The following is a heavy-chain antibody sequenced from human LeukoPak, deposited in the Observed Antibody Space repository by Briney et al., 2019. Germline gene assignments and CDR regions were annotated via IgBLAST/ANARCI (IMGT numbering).Heavy chain of an antibody. CDR2: IKQDGSEK. J-gene: IGHJ4*02. CDR1: GFTFSGSA. CDR3: ARVSLLGDYAEYFDY. Sequence: GGSLRLSCAASGFTFSGSAMHWVRQAPGKGLEWVANIKQDGSEKYYVDSVKGRFTISRDNAKNSLYLQMNSLRAEDTAVYYCARVSLLGDYAEYFDYWGQGTLVTVSS. V-gene: IGHV3-7*01. D-gene: IGHD4-17*01.